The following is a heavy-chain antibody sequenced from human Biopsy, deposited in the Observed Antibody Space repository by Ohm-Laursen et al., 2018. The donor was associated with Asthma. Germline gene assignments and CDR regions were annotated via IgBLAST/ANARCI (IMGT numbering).Heavy chain of an antibody. V-gene: IGHV4-30-4*01. CDR1: GGSISSGAYY. J-gene: IGHJ4*02. D-gene: IGHD3-16*01. CDR2: VYYIGST. CDR3: ARRGGVRRYFDY. Sequence: TLSRTCTVSGGSISSGAYYWSWVRQPPGKGLEWIGDVYYIGSTYYNPSLKSRVAISLDTSKNQFSLKLSSVTAADTAVYFCARRGGVRRYFDYWGQGTLVTVSS.